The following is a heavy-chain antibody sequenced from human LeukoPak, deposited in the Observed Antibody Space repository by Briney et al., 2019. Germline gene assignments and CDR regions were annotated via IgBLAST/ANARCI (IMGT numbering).Heavy chain of an antibody. CDR1: GFTFDDYS. D-gene: IGHD3-10*02. V-gene: IGHV3-9*01. Sequence: GGSLRLSCAASGFTFDDYSMHWVRQARGKGLEWVSGLNWNSGGIVYADSVKGRFTISRDNAKGSLYLQMNSLRAEDTAVYYCAELGITMIGGVWGKGTTVTISS. CDR2: LNWNSGGI. J-gene: IGHJ6*04. CDR3: AELGITMIGGV.